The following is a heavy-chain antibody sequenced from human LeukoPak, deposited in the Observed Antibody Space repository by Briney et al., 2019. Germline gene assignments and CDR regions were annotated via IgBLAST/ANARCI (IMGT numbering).Heavy chain of an antibody. J-gene: IGHJ4*02. CDR2: ISYDGSNK. CDR3: ATGRSFSSSSPCEY. V-gene: IGHV3-30*03. D-gene: IGHD6-6*01. CDR1: GFTFSSYG. Sequence: GGSLRLSCAASGFTFSSYGMHWVRQAPGKGLEWVTVISYDGSNKYYADSVKGRFTISRDNSKNTLYLQMNSLRAEDTAVYYCATGRSFSSSSPCEYWGQGTLATVSS.